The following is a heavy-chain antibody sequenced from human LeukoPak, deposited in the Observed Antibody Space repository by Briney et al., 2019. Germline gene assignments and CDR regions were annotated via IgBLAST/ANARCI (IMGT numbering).Heavy chain of an antibody. CDR1: GFTFSSYA. CDR3: ARSIYASGSFYAFDI. V-gene: IGHV3-23*01. Sequence: GGSLRLSCAASGFTFSSYAMSWVRQAPGKALEWVSGISGSGGSTYYADSVKGRFTISRDNSKNTLYVQMNSLRAEDTAVYYCARSIYASGSFYAFDIWGQGTMVTVSS. D-gene: IGHD3-10*01. CDR2: ISGSGGST. J-gene: IGHJ3*02.